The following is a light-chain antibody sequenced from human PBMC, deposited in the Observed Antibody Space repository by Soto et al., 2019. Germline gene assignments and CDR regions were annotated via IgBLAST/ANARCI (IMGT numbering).Light chain of an antibody. CDR1: SSNIGRNT. CDR2: RNN. Sequence: QSVLTQAPSASETPGQRVTISCSGGSSNIGRNTVNWYQQLPGTAPKLLIYRNNRPPSGVPDRFSGSKSGTSASLAISCLQSEDEADYYCAAWDDSLTDYVFGTGTKLTVL. V-gene: IGLV1-44*01. J-gene: IGLJ1*01. CDR3: AAWDDSLTDYV.